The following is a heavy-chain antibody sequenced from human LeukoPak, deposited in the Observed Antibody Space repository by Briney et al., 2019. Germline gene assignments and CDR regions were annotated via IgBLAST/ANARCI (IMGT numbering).Heavy chain of an antibody. D-gene: IGHD3-22*01. CDR2: ISAYNGNT. CDR1: GYTFTSYG. CDR3: ARGIGYYYDSSGPRIYYFDY. J-gene: IGHJ4*02. V-gene: IGHV1-18*01. Sequence: ASVKVSCTASGYTFTSYGISWVRQAPGQGLEWMGWISAYNGNTNYAQKLQGRVTMTTDTSTSTAYMELRSLRSDDTAVYYCARGIGYYYDSSGPRIYYFDYWGQGTLVTVSS.